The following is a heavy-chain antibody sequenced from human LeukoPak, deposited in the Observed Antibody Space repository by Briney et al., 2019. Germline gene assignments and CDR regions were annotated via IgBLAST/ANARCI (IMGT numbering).Heavy chain of an antibody. V-gene: IGHV1-2*02. J-gene: IGHJ4*02. CDR3: ARRGYEFSDLDN. CDR2: INPNNGDT. Sequence: ASVKVSCKASGYTFTGYYMHWVRQAPGQGLEWMGWINPNNGDTNFAQKFQGRVAMTRDTSRNTVYMELSSLRSDDTAVYYCARRGYEFSDLDNWGQGTLVTVSS. D-gene: IGHD3/OR15-3a*01. CDR1: GYTFTGYY.